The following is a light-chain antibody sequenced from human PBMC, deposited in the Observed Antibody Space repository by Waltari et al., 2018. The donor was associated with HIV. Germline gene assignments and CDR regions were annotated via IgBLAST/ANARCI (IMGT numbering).Light chain of an antibody. Sequence: DIVMTQSPDSLAVSLGERATINCNSSQSVLFTSNNKKYLAWYQQKPGQPPKLLIYWASTRESGVPDRFSGSGSGTHFTLTVISLQPEDVAVYYCQQYFSTPITFGQGTRLEIK. CDR1: QSVLFTSNNKKY. CDR3: QQYFSTPIT. J-gene: IGKJ5*01. CDR2: WAS. V-gene: IGKV4-1*01.